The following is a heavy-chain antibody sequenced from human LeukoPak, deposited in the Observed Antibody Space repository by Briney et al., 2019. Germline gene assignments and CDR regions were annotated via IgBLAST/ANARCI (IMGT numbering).Heavy chain of an antibody. CDR3: ARDRGWYLYYYYYGMDV. J-gene: IGHJ6*02. D-gene: IGHD6-19*01. CDR1: GGSISSSSYY. CDR2: IYYSGST. Sequence: SETLSLTCTVSGGSISSSSYYWGWIRQPPGKGLEWIGSIYYSGSTYYNPSLKSRVTISVDTSKNQFSLKLSSVTAADTAVYYCARDRGWYLYYYYYGMDVWGQGTTVTVSS. V-gene: IGHV4-39*07.